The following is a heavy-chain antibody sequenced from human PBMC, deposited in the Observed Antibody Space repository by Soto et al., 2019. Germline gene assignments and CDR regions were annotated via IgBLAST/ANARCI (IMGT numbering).Heavy chain of an antibody. CDR1: GFTDSSKY. Sequence: EVQLVESGGGLVQPGGSLRLSCAVSGFTDSSKYMSWVRQAPGKGLEWVSLSNRGGSISYADSVKGSFTISRDNSENPLYLQMSSLGVEDTGVYSCPRADVHCSGGSCYGLPMDIWGKGTTVTVSS. J-gene: IGHJ6*03. V-gene: IGHV3-66*01. CDR2: SNRGGSI. CDR3: PRADVHCSGGSCYGLPMDI. D-gene: IGHD2-15*01.